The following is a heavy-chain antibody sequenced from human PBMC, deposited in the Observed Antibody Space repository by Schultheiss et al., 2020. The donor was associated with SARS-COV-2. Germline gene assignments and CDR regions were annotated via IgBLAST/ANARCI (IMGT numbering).Heavy chain of an antibody. Sequence: GGSLRLSCAASGITLRSNWMSWVRQAPGKGLEWVAHINQDGSEKDYVEAVKGRFSVTRDNAKNSLYLEMNGLRAEDTAVYYCARDGWVILHFADHWGQGTLVTVSS. CDR3: ARDGWVILHFADH. J-gene: IGHJ4*02. V-gene: IGHV3-7*03. CDR2: INQDGSEK. CDR1: GITLRSNW. D-gene: IGHD2/OR15-2a*01.